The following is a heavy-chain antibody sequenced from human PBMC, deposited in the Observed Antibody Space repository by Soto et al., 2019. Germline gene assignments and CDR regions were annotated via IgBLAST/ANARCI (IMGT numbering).Heavy chain of an antibody. J-gene: IGHJ5*02. V-gene: IGHV3-9*01. D-gene: IGHD3-10*01. CDR2: ISWNSGSI. Sequence: HPGGSLRLSCAASGFTFDDYAMHWVRQAPGKGLEWVSGISWNSGSIGYADSVKGRFTISRDNAKNSLYLQMNSLRAEDTALYYCAKAVQGVMHYYGSGSPAGFDPWGQGTLVTVSS. CDR3: AKAVQGVMHYYGSGSPAGFDP. CDR1: GFTFDDYA.